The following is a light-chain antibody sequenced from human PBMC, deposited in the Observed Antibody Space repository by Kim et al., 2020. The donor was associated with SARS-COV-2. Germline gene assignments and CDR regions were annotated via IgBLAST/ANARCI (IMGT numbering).Light chain of an antibody. Sequence: SSELPQDPAVSVALGQTVRITCRGDSLRSYYATWYQQKPGQAPVLVIYGKNNRPSGIPDRFSGSSSGNTASLTITGAQAEDEADYYCKSRGTSGNVVFGG. J-gene: IGLJ2*01. CDR3: KSRGTSGNVV. V-gene: IGLV3-19*01. CDR2: GKN. CDR1: SLRSYY.